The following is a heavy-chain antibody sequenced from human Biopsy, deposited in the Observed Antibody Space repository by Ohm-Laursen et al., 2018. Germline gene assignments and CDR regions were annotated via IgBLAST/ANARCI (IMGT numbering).Heavy chain of an antibody. Sequence: SETLSLTCAVSGGSISNNNYYWGWIRQPPGKGLEWIGSIFYRGSTHYKPSLKSRVNISVDTSKNQFSLKLNSVTAADTAVYYCARDYYTSGYYYVSWGQGTLVTVSS. D-gene: IGHD3-22*01. CDR2: IFYRGST. CDR1: GGSISNNNYY. V-gene: IGHV4-39*01. CDR3: ARDYYTSGYYYVS. J-gene: IGHJ5*02.